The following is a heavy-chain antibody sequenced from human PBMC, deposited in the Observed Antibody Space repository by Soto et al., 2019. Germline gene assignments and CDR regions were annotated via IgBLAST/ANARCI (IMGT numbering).Heavy chain of an antibody. CDR1: GYSFTSYW. J-gene: IGHJ3*02. CDR2: IYPGDSDT. V-gene: IGHV5-51*01. D-gene: IGHD3-22*01. Sequence: GESLKISCKGSGYSFTSYWIGWVRQMPGKGLEWMGIIYPGDSDTRYSPSFQGQVTISADKSISTAYLQWSSLKASDTAMYYCAKQLDSSGYYWAIWGQETMLTVSS. CDR3: AKQLDSSGYYWAI.